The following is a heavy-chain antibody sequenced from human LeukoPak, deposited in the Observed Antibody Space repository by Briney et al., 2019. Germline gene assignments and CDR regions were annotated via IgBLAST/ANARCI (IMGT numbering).Heavy chain of an antibody. Sequence: TRGSLRLSCAASGFTFSNCAMSWVRQAPGKGLEWVSTVSGTDGSTYYADSLKGLFTISRDNSKNTLYLQMNSLRAEDTAVYYRASSDYYYTSLDHWGQGTPLTLSS. V-gene: IGHV3-23*01. CDR1: GFTFSNCA. CDR2: VSGTDGST. J-gene: IGHJ4*02. D-gene: IGHD3-22*01. CDR3: ASSDYYYTSLDH.